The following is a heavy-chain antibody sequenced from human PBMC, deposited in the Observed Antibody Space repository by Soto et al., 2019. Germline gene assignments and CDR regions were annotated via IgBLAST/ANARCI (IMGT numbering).Heavy chain of an antibody. CDR3: ARDLMYSYYKPSPRINWFDP. CDR2: TYYRSKWYN. V-gene: IGHV6-1*01. Sequence: PSQTLSLTCAISGDSVSSNSAAWNWIRQSPSRGLEWLGRTYYRSKWYNDYAVSVKSRITINPDTSKNQFSLQLNSVTPEDTAVYYCARDLMYSYYKPSPRINWFDPWGQGTLVTVSS. J-gene: IGHJ5*02. D-gene: IGHD3-10*01. CDR1: GDSVSSNSAA.